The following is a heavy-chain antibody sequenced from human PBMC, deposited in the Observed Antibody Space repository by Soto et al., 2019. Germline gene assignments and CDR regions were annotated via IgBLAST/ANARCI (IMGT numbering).Heavy chain of an antibody. J-gene: IGHJ6*02. D-gene: IGHD3-22*01. CDR2: IYYSGST. CDR3: AKKRGGSGYPYAMDV. Sequence: QVQLQESGPGLVKPSETLSLTCTVSGGSVSSGSYYWSWIRQPPGKGLEWIGYIYYSGSTNYNPSLKSRVIISVDTSKNQFSLKLSSVTAADTAVYYCAKKRGGSGYPYAMDVWGQGTTVTVSS. CDR1: GGSVSSGSYY. V-gene: IGHV4-61*01.